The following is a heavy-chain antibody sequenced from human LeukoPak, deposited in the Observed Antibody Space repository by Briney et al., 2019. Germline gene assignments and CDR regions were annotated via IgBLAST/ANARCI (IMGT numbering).Heavy chain of an antibody. J-gene: IGHJ4*02. D-gene: IGHD3-9*01. CDR1: GFTFSSYG. CDR3: AKVQVADDILTGYYYFDY. CDR2: ISGSGGST. V-gene: IGHV3-23*01. Sequence: QTGGSLRLSCAASGFTFSSYGMSWVRQAPGKGLEWVSAISGSGGSTYYADSVKGRFTISRDNSKNTLYLQMNSLRAEDTAVYYCAKVQVADDILTGYYYFDYGGQGTLVTVSS.